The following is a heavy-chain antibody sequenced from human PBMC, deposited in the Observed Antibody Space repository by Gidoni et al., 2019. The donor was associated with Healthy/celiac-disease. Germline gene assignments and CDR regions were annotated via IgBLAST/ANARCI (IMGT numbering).Heavy chain of an antibody. Sequence: QVQLVESGGGVVQPGRSLRLSCAASGFTFSSYGMHWVRQAPGKGLEWVAVISYDGSNKYYADSVKGRFTISRDNSKNTLYLQMNSLRAEDTAVYYCAKEGRDYGDYLDYWGQGTLVTVSS. CDR2: ISYDGSNK. V-gene: IGHV3-30*18. J-gene: IGHJ4*02. CDR3: AKEGRDYGDYLDY. D-gene: IGHD4-17*01. CDR1: GFTFSSYG.